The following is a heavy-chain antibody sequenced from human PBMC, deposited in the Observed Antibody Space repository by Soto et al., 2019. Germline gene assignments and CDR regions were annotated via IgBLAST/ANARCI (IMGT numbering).Heavy chain of an antibody. J-gene: IGHJ5*02. Sequence: QVQLVQSGAEVKKPGASVKVSCKASGYPLTAKYLHWVRQAPGQGLERMGWINPSSGGTKEAQKFRGRVTMTRDTSISAAYMELRRLTSDDTAVYYCGEGGSSWTEWFDPWGQGTLVTVSS. D-gene: IGHD6-13*01. CDR1: GYPLTAKY. CDR3: GEGGSSWTEWFDP. CDR2: INPSSGGT. V-gene: IGHV1-2*02.